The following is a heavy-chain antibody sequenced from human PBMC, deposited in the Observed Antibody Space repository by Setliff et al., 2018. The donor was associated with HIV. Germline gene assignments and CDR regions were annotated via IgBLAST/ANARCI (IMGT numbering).Heavy chain of an antibody. J-gene: IGHJ5*02. CDR3: ARGRTCDSSIYFGNWFDP. CDR1: GYTFTGYY. CDR2: INPTGGDT. V-gene: IGHV1-2*02. D-gene: IGHD3-22*01. Sequence: GASVKVSCKASGYTFTGYYIHWVRQAPGRGLEWMGWINPTGGDTKYARDFQGRVTMTRDTSISTAYMELRRVRSDDTAVYFCARGRTCDSSIYFGNWFDPWGQGTLVTVSS.